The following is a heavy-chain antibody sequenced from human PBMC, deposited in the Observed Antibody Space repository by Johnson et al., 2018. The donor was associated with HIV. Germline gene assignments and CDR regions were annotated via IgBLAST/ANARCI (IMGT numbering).Heavy chain of an antibody. V-gene: IGHV3-30*19. CDR3: AKNSAAFYI. CDR1: GFNFSTYG. D-gene: IGHD2/OR15-2a*01. Sequence: QEQLVESGGGVVQPGRSMRLSCAASGFNFSTYGMHWVRQAPGKGLEWVAVTSYAGSNKYYADSVKGRFPISRDNSKNTLYLQMNSLRAEDTAVYYCAKNSAAFYIWGQGTMVTVSS. CDR2: TSYAGSNK. J-gene: IGHJ3*02.